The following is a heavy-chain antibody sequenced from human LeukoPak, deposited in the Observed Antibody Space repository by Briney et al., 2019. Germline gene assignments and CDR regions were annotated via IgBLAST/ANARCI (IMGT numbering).Heavy chain of an antibody. CDR1: GFTFDNYA. D-gene: IGHD3-10*01. V-gene: IGHV3-9*01. CDR3: AKDMNSYGSGSSYNPWGPFDS. Sequence: PGRSLRLSCAPSGFTFDNYAMHWVRQAPGKGLEWVSGIAWNSGNTGFADSVKGRFTISRDNAENSLSLQMNSLTPEDTAFYFCAKDMNSYGSGSSYNPWGPFDSWGQGTLVTVSS. J-gene: IGHJ4*02. CDR2: IAWNSGNT.